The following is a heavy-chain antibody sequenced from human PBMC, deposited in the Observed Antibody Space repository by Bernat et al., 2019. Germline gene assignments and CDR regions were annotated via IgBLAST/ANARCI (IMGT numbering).Heavy chain of an antibody. CDR3: ARGDSDSIAVND. J-gene: IGHJ4*02. CDR1: GGSISSGGYY. D-gene: IGHD6-19*01. V-gene: IGHV4-31*03. Sequence: QVQLQESGPGLVKPSQTLSLTCTVSGGSISSGGYYWSWIRQHPGKGLEWIGHIYHSGSTYYNPSLKSRVIISVDTSKNQFSLKLSSVTAADTAVYYCARGDSDSIAVNDWGKGTLVTV. CDR2: IYHSGST.